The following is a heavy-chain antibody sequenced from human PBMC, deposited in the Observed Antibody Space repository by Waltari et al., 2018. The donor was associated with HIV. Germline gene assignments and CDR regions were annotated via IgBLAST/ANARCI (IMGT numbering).Heavy chain of an antibody. CDR3: VRVVSDGNGSSWLDP. J-gene: IGHJ5*02. V-gene: IGHV4-4*02. D-gene: IGHD2-21*01. CDR1: GGSISTYNW. Sequence: QVQLQESGPGQVEPSGTLSLTCAVSGGSISTYNWWTWVRQPPGKGLEWIGEIYHPGSTNYNKSLKSRVTISVDKSKNQCSLELRSVTAADTAVYYCVRVVSDGNGSSWLDPWGQGTLVTVSS. CDR2: IYHPGST.